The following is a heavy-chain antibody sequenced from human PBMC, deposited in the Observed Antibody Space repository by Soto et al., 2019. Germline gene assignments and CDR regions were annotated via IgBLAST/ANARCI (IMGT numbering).Heavy chain of an antibody. CDR1: GGTFSSYA. CDR3: AQHDYGGLFAP. V-gene: IGHV1-69*06. D-gene: IGHD4-17*01. J-gene: IGHJ5*02. Sequence: SVKVSCKASGGTFSSYAISWVRQAPGQGLEWMGGIIPIFGTANYAQKFQGRVTITADKSTSTAYMELSSLRSEDTAVYYCAQHDYGGLFAPWGQGTLVTVSS. CDR2: IIPIFGTA.